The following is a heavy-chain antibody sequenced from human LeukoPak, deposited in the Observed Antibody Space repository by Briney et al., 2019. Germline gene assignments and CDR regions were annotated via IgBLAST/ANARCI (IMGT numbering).Heavy chain of an antibody. D-gene: IGHD6-13*01. V-gene: IGHV3-9*01. CDR2: IGWNSGGI. J-gene: IGHJ4*02. CDR3: AKVTAAGFVDY. Sequence: RWXRHAXXXGLEWVSGIGWNSGGIVYADSVKGRFTISRDNAKNSLYLQMNSLGAEDTALYYCAKVTAAGFVDYWGQGTLVTVSS.